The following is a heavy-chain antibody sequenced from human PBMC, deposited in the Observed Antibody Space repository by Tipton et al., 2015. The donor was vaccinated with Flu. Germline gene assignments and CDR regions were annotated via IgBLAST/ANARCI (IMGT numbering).Heavy chain of an antibody. J-gene: IGHJ3*02. V-gene: IGHV4-31*03. CDR1: GGSISSGGYY. CDR2: IYDTGST. D-gene: IGHD3-10*01. CDR3: ARGGENAFDI. Sequence: TLSLTCTVSGGSISSGGYYWSWIRHHPGKGLEWIGHIYDTGSTYYSPSLKSRLSISIDTSKNQFSLKLSSVTAADTAVYYCARGGENAFDIWGQGTIVTVSS.